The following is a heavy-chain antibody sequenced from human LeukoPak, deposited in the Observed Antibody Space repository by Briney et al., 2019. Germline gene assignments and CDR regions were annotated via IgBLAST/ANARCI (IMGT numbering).Heavy chain of an antibody. V-gene: IGHV4-4*02. Sequence: PSGTLSLTCAVSGGSISSNNWWGWVRQPPGKGLEWIGEIYHSGSPNYNPSLKSRVTISVDTSKNQFSLRLSSVTAADTAVYYCARLQYCSGTSCYWFDPWGQGTLVTVSS. CDR1: GGSISSNNW. CDR3: ARLQYCSGTSCYWFDP. CDR2: IYHSGSP. D-gene: IGHD2-2*01. J-gene: IGHJ5*02.